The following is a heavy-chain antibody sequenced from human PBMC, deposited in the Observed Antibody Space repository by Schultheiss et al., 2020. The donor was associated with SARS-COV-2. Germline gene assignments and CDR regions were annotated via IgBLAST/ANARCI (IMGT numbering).Heavy chain of an antibody. CDR3: ARGGAPGTFDY. J-gene: IGHJ4*02. CDR1: GGSISSGGYY. V-gene: IGHV4-31*03. D-gene: IGHD6-13*01. CDR2: IYYSGST. Sequence: SETLSLTCTVSGGSISSGGYYWSWIRQHPEKGLEWIGYIYYSGSTYYNPSLKSRVTISVDTSKNQFSLKLSSVTAADTAVYYCARGGAPGTFDYWGQGTLVTVSS.